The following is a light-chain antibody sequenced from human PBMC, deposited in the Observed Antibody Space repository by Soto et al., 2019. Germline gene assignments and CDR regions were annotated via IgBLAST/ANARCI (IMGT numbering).Light chain of an antibody. CDR3: QQYNSYSQT. V-gene: IGKV1-5*01. J-gene: IGKJ1*01. CDR2: DAY. CDR1: QSISSW. Sequence: DIQMTQSPSTLAASVGDRVTITCRASQSISSWLAWYQQKPGKAPNLLIYDAYNLETGVPSRFSGSGSGTEFTLTISSMQPDEFATYYCQQYNSYSQTFGQGTKVEIK.